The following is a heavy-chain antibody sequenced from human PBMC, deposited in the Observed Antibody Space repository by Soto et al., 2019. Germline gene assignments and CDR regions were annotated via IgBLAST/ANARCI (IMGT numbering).Heavy chain of an antibody. CDR3: ASRYSGYDYWHDAFDI. CDR2: IYYSGST. D-gene: IGHD5-12*01. CDR1: GGSISSYY. V-gene: IGHV4-59*01. Sequence: QVQLQESGPGLVKPSETLSLTCTVSGGSISSYYWSWIRQPPGKGLEWIGYIYYSGSTNYNPSLKSRVTISVDSSKTQCSLKLSSVTASDTAVYYCASRYSGYDYWHDAFDIWGQGTMFTVSS. J-gene: IGHJ3*02.